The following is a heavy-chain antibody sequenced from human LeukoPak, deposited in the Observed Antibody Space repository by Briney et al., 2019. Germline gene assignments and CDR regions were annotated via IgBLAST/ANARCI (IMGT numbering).Heavy chain of an antibody. D-gene: IGHD3-3*01. CDR2: IYHSGST. Sequence: SQTLSLTCAVSGGSISSGGYSWSWIRQPPGTGLEWLGYIYHSGSTYYNPSLKSRVTISVDRSKNQFSLKLSSVTAADTAVYYCARDGVDDWYFDLWGRGTLVTVSS. CDR1: GGSISSGGYS. V-gene: IGHV4-30-2*01. CDR3: ARDGVDDWYFDL. J-gene: IGHJ2*01.